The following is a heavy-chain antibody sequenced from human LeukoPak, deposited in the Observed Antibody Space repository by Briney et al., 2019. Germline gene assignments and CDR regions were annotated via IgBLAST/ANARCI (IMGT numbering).Heavy chain of an antibody. CDR2: ISSNGGST. Sequence: GGSLRLSCAASGFTFSSYAMHWVRQAPGKGLEYVSAISSNGGSTYYANSVKGRFTISRDNSKNTLYLQMGSLRAEDMAVYYCARGVRDGYNPDNWFDPWGQGTLVTVPP. CDR3: ARGVRDGYNPDNWFDP. J-gene: IGHJ5*02. D-gene: IGHD5-24*01. V-gene: IGHV3-64*01. CDR1: GFTFSSYA.